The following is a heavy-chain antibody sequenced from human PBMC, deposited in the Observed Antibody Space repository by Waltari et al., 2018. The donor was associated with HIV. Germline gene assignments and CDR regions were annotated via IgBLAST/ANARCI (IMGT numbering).Heavy chain of an antibody. V-gene: IGHV4-34*01. D-gene: IGHD1-1*01. CDR2: INHSGST. J-gene: IGHJ5*02. Sequence: QVQLQQWGAGLLKPSETLSLTCAVYGGSFSGYYWSWIRQPPGKGLEWIGEINHSGSTNYNPSLKSRVTISVDTSKNQFSLKLSSVTAADTAVYYCARGGVGSSGTTGWFDPWGQGTLVTVSS. CDR3: ARGGVGSSGTTGWFDP. CDR1: GGSFSGYY.